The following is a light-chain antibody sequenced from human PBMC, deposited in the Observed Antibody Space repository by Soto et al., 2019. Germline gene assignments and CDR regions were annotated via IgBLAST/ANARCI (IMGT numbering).Light chain of an antibody. CDR3: QQYGSSPRM. Sequence: EIVLTQSPGTLSLSPGERATLSCRASQSVSGSHLAWYQQKPGQAPRLLIYGASSRVTGIPDRFSGSGSGTDFTLTISRLEPEDFAVYYCQQYGSSPRMFGQGTKVEI. J-gene: IGKJ1*01. V-gene: IGKV3-20*01. CDR2: GAS. CDR1: QSVSGSH.